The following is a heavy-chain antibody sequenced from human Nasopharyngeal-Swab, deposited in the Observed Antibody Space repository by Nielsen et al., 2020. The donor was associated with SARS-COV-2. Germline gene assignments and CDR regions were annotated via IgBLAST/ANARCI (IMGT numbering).Heavy chain of an antibody. CDR1: GGSFDAYY. D-gene: IGHD2-15*01. CDR3: ARGNGYCSGGSCFHWFDP. Sequence: ESLKISCTVSGGSFDAYYWTWLRQRPGKGLEWIGYIYYSGSTNYKSSLKSRVTISVDTSKNQFSLSLRSVTAADTAVYYCARGNGYCSGGSCFHWFDPWGQGTLVTVSS. J-gene: IGHJ5*02. V-gene: IGHV4-59*01. CDR2: IYYSGST.